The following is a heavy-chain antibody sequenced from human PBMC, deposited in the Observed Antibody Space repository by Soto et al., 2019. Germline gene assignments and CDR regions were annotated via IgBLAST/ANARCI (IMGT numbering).Heavy chain of an antibody. V-gene: IGHV1-69*13. Sequence: SVKVSCKASGGTFSSCAISWVRQAPGQELEWMGVIIPIFGTANYAQKFQGRVTITADESTSTAYMELSSLRSEDTAVYYCARVTGTTVHYYYYGMDVWGQGTTVTVS. J-gene: IGHJ6*02. D-gene: IGHD1-7*01. CDR2: IIPIFGTA. CDR1: GGTFSSCA. CDR3: ARVTGTTVHYYYYGMDV.